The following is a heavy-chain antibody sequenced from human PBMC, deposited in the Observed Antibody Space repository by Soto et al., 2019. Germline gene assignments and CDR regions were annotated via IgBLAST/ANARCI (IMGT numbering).Heavy chain of an antibody. CDR2: INHSGST. CDR1: GGSFSGYY. Sequence: TLSLTCAVYGGSFSGYYWSWIRQPPGKGLEWIGEINHSGSTNYNPSLKSRVTISVDTSKNQFSLKLSSVTAADTAVYYCARGSSGYGMDVWGQGTTVTVSS. D-gene: IGHD3-22*01. CDR3: ARGSSGYGMDV. V-gene: IGHV4-34*01. J-gene: IGHJ6*02.